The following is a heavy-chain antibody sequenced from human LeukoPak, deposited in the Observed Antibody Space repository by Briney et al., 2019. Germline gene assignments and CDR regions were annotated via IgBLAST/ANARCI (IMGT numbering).Heavy chain of an antibody. CDR3: ARSPAVYCSSTSCYPPSWFDP. CDR1: GGSISSGSYY. D-gene: IGHD2-2*01. CDR2: IYTSGST. J-gene: IGHJ5*02. Sequence: PSETLSLTCTVSGGSISSGSYYWSWIRQPAGKGLEWIGRIYTSGSTNYNPSLKSRVTISVDTSKNQFPLKLSSVTAADTAVYYCARSPAVYCSSTSCYPPSWFDPWGQGTLVTVSS. V-gene: IGHV4-61*02.